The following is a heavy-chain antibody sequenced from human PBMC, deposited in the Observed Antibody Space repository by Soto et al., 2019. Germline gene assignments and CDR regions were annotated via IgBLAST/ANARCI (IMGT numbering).Heavy chain of an antibody. V-gene: IGHV3-30*18. CDR2: VSYDGSNK. CDR1: GITFDTYG. J-gene: IGHJ4*02. D-gene: IGHD6-6*01. Sequence: PGGSLRLSCTASGITFDTYGMHWVRQTPGKGLEWVAVVSYDGSNKYYGDSVKGRFTISRDDAKNTVYLQMDSLGVEDTAVYYWAKEMYPRTVLDSSSPWGDYWGQGTLVTVSS. CDR3: AKEMYPRTVLDSSSPWGDY.